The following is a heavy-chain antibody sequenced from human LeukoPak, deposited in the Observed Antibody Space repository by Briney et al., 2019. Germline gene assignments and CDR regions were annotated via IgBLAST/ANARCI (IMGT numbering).Heavy chain of an antibody. Sequence: ASVKVSCKASGYIFSIYAIIWVRQAPGQGLELMGWINTNTGNPTYAQVFTGRFMSSSDASVSTAYLQISSLKAEDTAVYYCARPYTVALGTTTYFQHWGQGTLVTVSS. CDR1: GYIFSIYA. CDR3: ARPYTVALGTTTYFQH. V-gene: IGHV7-4-1*02. J-gene: IGHJ1*01. CDR2: INTNTGNP. D-gene: IGHD1-7*01.